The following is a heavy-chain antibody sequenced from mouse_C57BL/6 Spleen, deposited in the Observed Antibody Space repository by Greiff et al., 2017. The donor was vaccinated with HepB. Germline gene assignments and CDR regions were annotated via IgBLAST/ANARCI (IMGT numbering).Heavy chain of an antibody. CDR2: IDPEDGDT. Sequence: EVQLQQSGAELVRPGASVKLSCKASGFNIKDYYMHWVKQRPEQGLEWIGRIDPEDGDTEYAPKFQGKATMTADTSSNTAYLQLSSLTSEDTADYYFTTSYNYGSSTPAWCAYWGQGTLVTVSA. CDR1: GFNIKDYY. V-gene: IGHV14-1*01. J-gene: IGHJ3*01. D-gene: IGHD1-1*01. CDR3: TTSYNYGSSTPAWCAY.